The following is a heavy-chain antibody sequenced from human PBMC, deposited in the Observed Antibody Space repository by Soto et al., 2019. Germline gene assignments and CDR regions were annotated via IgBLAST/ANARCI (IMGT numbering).Heavy chain of an antibody. CDR1: GGSFSGYY. CDR3: ARDKITGLFDY. D-gene: IGHD2-8*02. J-gene: IGHJ4*02. CDR2: INHSGST. Sequence: QVQLPQWGAGLLKPSETLSLTCAVYGGSFSGYYWTWIRQPPGTGLEWIGEINHSGSTNYNPSLKRRVTISVDTSKNQFSLKLTSVTAADTAVYYWARDKITGLFDYWGQGTLVTVSS. V-gene: IGHV4-34*01.